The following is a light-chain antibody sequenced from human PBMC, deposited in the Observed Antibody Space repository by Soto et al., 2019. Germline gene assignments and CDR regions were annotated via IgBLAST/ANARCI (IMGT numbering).Light chain of an antibody. Sequence: QSVLTQPRSVSGSPGQSVTISCTGTSSDVGGYNYVSWYQQHPGKAPKLMIYDVSKRPSGVPDRFSGYKSGNTASLTISGLQAEDEADYYCCSYAGSYYVFGTGTKVTFL. CDR2: DVS. CDR1: SSDVGGYNY. V-gene: IGLV2-11*01. J-gene: IGLJ1*01. CDR3: CSYAGSYYV.